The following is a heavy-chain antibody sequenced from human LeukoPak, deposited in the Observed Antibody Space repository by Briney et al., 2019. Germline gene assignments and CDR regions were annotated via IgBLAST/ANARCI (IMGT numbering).Heavy chain of an antibody. V-gene: IGHV5-51*01. CDR3: ARLIVVVTGRMYFDL. Sequence: GESLKISCKGSGYSFTSQWIGWVRQMPGKGLEWMGIISPGDSDTRYSPSFQGQVTISADESISTAYLQWSSLKASDTAMYYCARLIVVVTGRMYFDLWGRGTLVTVSS. J-gene: IGHJ2*01. CDR1: GYSFTSQW. CDR2: ISPGDSDT. D-gene: IGHD2-21*02.